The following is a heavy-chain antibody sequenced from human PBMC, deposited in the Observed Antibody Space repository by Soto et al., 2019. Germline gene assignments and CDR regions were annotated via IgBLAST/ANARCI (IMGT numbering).Heavy chain of an antibody. CDR1: GGSISSYY. CDR2: IHYSGST. CDR3: ARVCSGYYYDFDY. V-gene: IGHV4-59*12. Sequence: PSETLSLTCIVTGGSISSYYWSWIRQPPGKGLEWIGYIHYSGSTVYNPSLKSRVNILVDTSKNQFSLKLNSVTAADTAVYYCARVCSGYYYDFDYWGQGTLVTVSS. J-gene: IGHJ4*02. D-gene: IGHD3-22*01.